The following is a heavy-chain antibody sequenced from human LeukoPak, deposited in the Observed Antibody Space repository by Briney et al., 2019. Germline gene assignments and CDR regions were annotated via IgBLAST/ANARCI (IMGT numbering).Heavy chain of an antibody. CDR2: IWYDGSNK. J-gene: IGHJ4*02. Sequence: PGRSLRLSCAASGFTFSSYGMHWVRQAPGKGLEWVAVIWYDGSNKYYADSVKGRFTISRDNSKSTLYLQMNSLRAEDTAVYYCATRRNSASSWSVFDYWGQGTLVTVSS. CDR3: ATRRNSASSWSVFDY. V-gene: IGHV3-33*01. D-gene: IGHD6-13*01. CDR1: GFTFSSYG.